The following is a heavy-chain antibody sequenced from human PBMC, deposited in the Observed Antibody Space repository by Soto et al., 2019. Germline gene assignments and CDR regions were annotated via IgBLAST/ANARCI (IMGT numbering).Heavy chain of an antibody. Sequence: PSETLSLTCAVYGGSFSSYYWSWIRQPPGKGLEWIGEINHSGSTNYNPALKSRVTIAVDTSKNQFALKLSSVTAADTAVYYCARRPMRVVVVGTAWFDHWGEGTLVTVSS. CDR3: ARRPMRVVVVGTAWFDH. J-gene: IGHJ5*02. CDR2: INHSGST. V-gene: IGHV4-34*01. D-gene: IGHD3-22*01. CDR1: GGSFSSYY.